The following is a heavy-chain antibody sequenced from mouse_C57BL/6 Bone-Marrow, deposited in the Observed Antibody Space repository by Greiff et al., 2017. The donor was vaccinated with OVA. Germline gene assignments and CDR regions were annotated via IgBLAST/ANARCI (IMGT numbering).Heavy chain of an antibody. V-gene: IGHV1-64*01. Sequence: QVQLQQPGAELVKPGASVKLSCKASGYTFTSYWMHWVKQRPGQGLEWIGMIHPNSGSTNYNEKFKSKATLTVDKSSSTVYMQLSSLTSEDSAVYYCARGGDYPLYWYFDVWGTGTTVTVSS. CDR3: ARGGDYPLYWYFDV. CDR1: GYTFTSYW. D-gene: IGHD2-4*01. J-gene: IGHJ1*03. CDR2: IHPNSGST.